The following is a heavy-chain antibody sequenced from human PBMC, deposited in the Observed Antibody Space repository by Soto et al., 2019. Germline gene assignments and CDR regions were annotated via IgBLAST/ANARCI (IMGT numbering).Heavy chain of an antibody. CDR1: GYTFTSYD. J-gene: IGHJ6*02. V-gene: IGHV1-8*01. Sequence: QVQLVQSGAEVKKPGASVKVSCKASGYTFTSYDINWVRQATGQGLEWMGWMNPNSGNTGYAQKFQGRVTMTTTASTSTAYMELSSLRSEDTAVYYCARERTNPGIDVWGQGTTVTVSS. CDR3: ARERTNPGIDV. CDR2: MNPNSGNT. D-gene: IGHD2-8*01.